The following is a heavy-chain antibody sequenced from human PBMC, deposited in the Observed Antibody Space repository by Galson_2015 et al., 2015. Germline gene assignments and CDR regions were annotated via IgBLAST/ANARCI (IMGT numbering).Heavy chain of an antibody. CDR3: ARVWARHVGPGAFDI. D-gene: IGHD1-1*01. CDR1: GNSFTSYG. V-gene: IGHV5-51*03. CDR2: IYPGAPDT. Sequence: QSGAEVKKPGESLKISGKGSGNSFTSYGIGWGRQMPGKGLEWMGIIYPGAPDTRYSPSFQGQVTISADKSISTAYLQWSSLKASDTAMYYCARVWARHVGPGAFDIWGQGTMVTVSS. J-gene: IGHJ3*02.